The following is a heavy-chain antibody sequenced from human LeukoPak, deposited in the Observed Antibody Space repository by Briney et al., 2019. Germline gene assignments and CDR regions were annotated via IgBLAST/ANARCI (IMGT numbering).Heavy chain of an antibody. CDR1: DISITSGGYY. J-gene: IGHJ4*02. Sequence: PSQTLSLTCTVSDISITSGGYYWTWLRQPPGKGLEWLGYVYHSGTTYYNPSLKSRLTMSLDRSKNQFSLKLSSVTAADTAVYYCARHSFKDSYYYDSSGYSPYDYWGQGTLVTVSS. CDR2: VYHSGTT. V-gene: IGHV4-30-2*01. D-gene: IGHD3-22*01. CDR3: ARHSFKDSYYYDSSGYSPYDY.